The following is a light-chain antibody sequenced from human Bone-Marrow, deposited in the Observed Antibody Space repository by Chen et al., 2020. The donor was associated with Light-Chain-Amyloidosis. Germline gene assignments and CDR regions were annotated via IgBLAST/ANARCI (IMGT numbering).Light chain of an antibody. CDR3: QSADSSGTYEVI. J-gene: IGLJ2*01. CDR2: RDT. CDR1: DLPTKY. V-gene: IGLV3-25*03. Sequence: SYELTQPPSVSVSPGQTARITCSGDDLPTKYAYWYQQKPGQAPVLVIHRDTERPSGISARFSGSSSGTTATLTISGVQAEDDDAYHCQSADSSGTYEVIFGGGTKLTVL.